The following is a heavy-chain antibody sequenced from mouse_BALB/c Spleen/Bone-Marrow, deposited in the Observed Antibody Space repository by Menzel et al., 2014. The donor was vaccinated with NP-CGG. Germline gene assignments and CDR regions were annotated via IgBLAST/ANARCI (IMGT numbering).Heavy chain of an antibody. J-gene: IGHJ4*01. Sequence: EVKVVESGGDLVKPGGSLKLSCAASGFTFSNYGMSWVRQTPDKRLEWVATISSGVSYTYYPDSVKGRFTISRDNAKNTLYLQMSSLKSEDTAMYYCARRDGGPMDYWGQGTSVTVSS. CDR2: ISSGVSYT. D-gene: IGHD2-3*01. CDR1: GFTFSNYG. V-gene: IGHV5-6*02. CDR3: ARRDGGPMDY.